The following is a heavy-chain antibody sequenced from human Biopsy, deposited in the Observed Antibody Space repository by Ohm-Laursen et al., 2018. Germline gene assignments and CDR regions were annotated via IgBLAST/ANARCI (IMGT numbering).Heavy chain of an antibody. CDR3: ARVGAGAPSIDYFDY. Sequence: SETLSLTCIVSGGSIGSFFWSWIRQPPGKGLEWIGYICYSGSTNYNPSLRSRVTISVDRSKNQFSLELSSVTAADTAVYYCARVGAGAPSIDYFDYWGQGALVTVSS. CDR1: GGSIGSFF. D-gene: IGHD1-26*01. CDR2: ICYSGST. J-gene: IGHJ4*02. V-gene: IGHV4-59*01.